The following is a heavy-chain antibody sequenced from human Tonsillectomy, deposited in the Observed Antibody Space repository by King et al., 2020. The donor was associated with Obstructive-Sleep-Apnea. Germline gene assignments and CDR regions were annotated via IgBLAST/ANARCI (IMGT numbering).Heavy chain of an antibody. D-gene: IGHD5-12*01. Sequence: VQLVESGGGLVQPGGSLRLSCAASGFTFSTYGMSWVRQAPGKGLEWVSVISGSGGNTYYADSVKGRFTISRDNSKNTPYLQMNSLRAEDTAVYYCAKTQAGGYDFSNFDYWGQGTLVTVSS. CDR2: ISGSGGNT. J-gene: IGHJ4*02. CDR1: GFTFSTYG. CDR3: AKTQAGGYDFSNFDY. V-gene: IGHV3-23*04.